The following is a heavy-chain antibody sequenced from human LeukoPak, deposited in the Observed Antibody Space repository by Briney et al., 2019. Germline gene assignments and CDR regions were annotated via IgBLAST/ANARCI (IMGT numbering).Heavy chain of an antibody. Sequence: SETLSLTCTVSGGSISSSSYYWGWIRQPPGKGLEWIGSIYYSGSTYYNPSLKSRVTISVDTSKNQFSLKLSSVTAADTAVYYCARRPVGPYNWFDPWGQGALVTVSS. CDR1: GGSISSSSYY. CDR2: IYYSGST. V-gene: IGHV4-39*01. D-gene: IGHD4-23*01. CDR3: ARRPVGPYNWFDP. J-gene: IGHJ5*02.